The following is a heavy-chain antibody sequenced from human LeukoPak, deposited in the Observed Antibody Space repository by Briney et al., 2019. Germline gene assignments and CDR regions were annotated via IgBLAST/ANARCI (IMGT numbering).Heavy chain of an antibody. Sequence: GGSLRLSCAASGFTFSRYSMNWVRQAPGKGLEWVAYISTNSKTIYSGDSVRGRFSISRDNDKNLLYLQMDSLRVEDTAVYHCATYFDSTGYFEEAYDTWGQGTLVTVSA. J-gene: IGHJ4*03. CDR3: ATYFDSTGYFEEAYDT. CDR1: GFTFSRYS. V-gene: IGHV3-48*01. D-gene: IGHD3-22*01. CDR2: ISTNSKTI.